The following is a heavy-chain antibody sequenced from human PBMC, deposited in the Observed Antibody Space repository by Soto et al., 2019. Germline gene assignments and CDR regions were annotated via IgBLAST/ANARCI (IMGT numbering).Heavy chain of an antibody. V-gene: IGHV3-23*01. CDR1: GFSFRNYA. J-gene: IGHJ4*02. D-gene: IGHD1-7*01. Sequence: GGSLRLSCEASGFSFRNYAMTWVRQAPGKGLEWVSIISFSGDTTYYTDSVQGRFTISRDNSKNTLYLQIDSLRADDTAVYFVSKHLKDLELLLPFDTWGQGTPVTVSS. CDR2: ISFSGDTT. CDR3: SKHLKDLELLLPFDT.